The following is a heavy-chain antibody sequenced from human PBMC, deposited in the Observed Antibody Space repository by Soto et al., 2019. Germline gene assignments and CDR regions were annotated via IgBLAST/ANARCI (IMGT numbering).Heavy chain of an antibody. CDR1: GFTFSSYG. D-gene: IGHD4-17*01. J-gene: IGHJ6*02. CDR3: AKDPATYGYYHYHYYCGMDV. CDR2: ISYDGSNK. V-gene: IGHV3-30*18. Sequence: LRLSCAASGFTFSSYGMHWVRQAPGKGLEWVAVISYDGSNKYYADSVKGRFTISRDNSKNTLYLQMNSLRAEDTAVYYCAKDPATYGYYHYHYYCGMDVWGQGTTVTVSS.